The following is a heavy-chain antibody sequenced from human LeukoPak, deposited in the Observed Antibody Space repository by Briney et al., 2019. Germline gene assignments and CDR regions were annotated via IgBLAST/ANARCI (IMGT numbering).Heavy chain of an antibody. CDR3: ARPRYSSSYYYYMDI. V-gene: IGHV1-8*03. CDR2: MDPDRGNT. Sequence: APVKVSCKASGYTFTRYDINWVRQAPGQGLQWMGWMDPDRGNTVYAQKFQGRVTITRNTSISTAYMELSSLRSEDTAVYYCARPRYSSSYYYYMDIWGKGTTVTVPS. D-gene: IGHD6-6*01. CDR1: GYTFTRYD. J-gene: IGHJ6*03.